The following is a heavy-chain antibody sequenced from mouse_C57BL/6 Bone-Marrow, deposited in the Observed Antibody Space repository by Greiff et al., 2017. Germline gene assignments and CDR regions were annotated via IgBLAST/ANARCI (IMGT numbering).Heavy chain of an antibody. CDR1: GFNIKDDY. D-gene: IGHD2-12*01. CDR3: TTKYIWSNDYY. CDR2: IDPENGAT. V-gene: IGHV14-4*01. Sequence: VQLQQSGAELVRPGASVKLSCTASGFNIKDDYMHWVKQRPEQGLEWIGWIDPENGATEYASQFQGKATITADTSSNTAYLQLSSLTSEDTAVYYCTTKYIWSNDYYWGQGTTRTVSA. J-gene: IGHJ2*01.